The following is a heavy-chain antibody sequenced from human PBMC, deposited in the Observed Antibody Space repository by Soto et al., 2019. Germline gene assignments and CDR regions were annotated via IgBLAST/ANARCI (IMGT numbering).Heavy chain of an antibody. D-gene: IGHD3-22*01. CDR1: GYSISSGYY. Sequence: SETLSLTCAVSGYSISSGYYWGWIRQPPGKGLEWIGSIYYSGSTYYNPSLKSRVTISVDTSKNQFSLKLSSVTAADTAVYYCASALYYYDSSGLILSFDYWGQGTLVTVSS. CDR2: IYYSGST. CDR3: ASALYYYDSSGLILSFDY. V-gene: IGHV4-38-2*01. J-gene: IGHJ4*02.